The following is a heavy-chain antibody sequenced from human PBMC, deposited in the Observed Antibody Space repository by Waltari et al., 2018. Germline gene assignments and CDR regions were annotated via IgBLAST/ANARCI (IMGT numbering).Heavy chain of an antibody. Sequence: EVQLVESGGGLVQPGGSLRLSCAASGFTFSGYWMSWVREAPGKGLGWVANRKQDGSGKYYVDSVKGRFTISRDNAKNSLYLQMNSLRAEDTAVYYCASEPLSSGWYGYWGQGTLVTVSS. D-gene: IGHD6-19*01. CDR1: GFTFSGYW. J-gene: IGHJ4*02. V-gene: IGHV3-7*01. CDR3: ASEPLSSGWYGY. CDR2: RKQDGSGK.